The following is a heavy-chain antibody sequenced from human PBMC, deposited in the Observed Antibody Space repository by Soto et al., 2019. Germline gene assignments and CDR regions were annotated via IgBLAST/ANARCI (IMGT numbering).Heavy chain of an antibody. Sequence: GGSLRLSCAASGFTFSNAWMSWVRQAPGKGLEWVGRIKSKTDGGTTDYAAPVKGRFTISRDDSKNTLYLQMNSLKTEDTAVYYCTTVSGLHLGELSLYNNYWGQGTLVTVSS. J-gene: IGHJ4*02. CDR1: GFTFSNAW. CDR2: IKSKTDGGTT. D-gene: IGHD3-16*02. V-gene: IGHV3-15*01. CDR3: TTVSGLHLGELSLYNNY.